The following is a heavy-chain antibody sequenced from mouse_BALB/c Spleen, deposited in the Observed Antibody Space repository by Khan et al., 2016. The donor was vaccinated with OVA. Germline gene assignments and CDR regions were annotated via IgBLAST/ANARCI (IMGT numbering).Heavy chain of an antibody. Sequence: VQLKESGPGLVAPSQSLSITCTVTGFSLTSYAIHWIRQPPGKGLEWLGVIWAGGSTNYNSALMSRLSISKDNSKSQVFLKMNSLQTHDTAMYYCARDREPDYFDDWGQGTTLTVSS. CDR2: IWAGGST. CDR3: ARDREPDYFDD. V-gene: IGHV2-9*02. CDR1: GFSLTSYA. J-gene: IGHJ2*01.